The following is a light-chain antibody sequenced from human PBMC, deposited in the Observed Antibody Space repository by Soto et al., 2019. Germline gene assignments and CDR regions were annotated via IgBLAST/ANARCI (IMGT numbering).Light chain of an antibody. CDR1: SSSIGAGYD. Sequence: QSVLTQPPSVSGAPGQRITISCTGSSSSIGAGYDVHWYQQLPGTAPKLLIYGNSNRPSGVPDRFSGSKSRTSASLAITGLQAEDEADYYCQSYESSLSGYVFGTGTKLTVL. V-gene: IGLV1-40*01. CDR3: QSYESSLSGYV. J-gene: IGLJ1*01. CDR2: GNS.